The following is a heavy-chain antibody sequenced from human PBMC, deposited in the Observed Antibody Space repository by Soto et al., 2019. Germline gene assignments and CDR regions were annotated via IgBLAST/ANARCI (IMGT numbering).Heavy chain of an antibody. CDR1: GGSFSGYF. J-gene: IGHJ4*02. D-gene: IGHD3-22*01. Sequence: PSETLSLTCAVYGGSFSGYFWSWIRQPPGKGLEWIGEIFHGGSTNYSPSLKSRVTISVDTSKNQFSLELSSVTDADTAVYYCARPHYDSNTFYYFFDYWGQGTRVTVSS. V-gene: IGHV4-34*12. CDR2: IFHGGST. CDR3: ARPHYDSNTFYYFFDY.